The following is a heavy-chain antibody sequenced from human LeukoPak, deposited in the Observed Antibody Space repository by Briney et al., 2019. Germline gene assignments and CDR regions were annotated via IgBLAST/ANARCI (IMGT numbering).Heavy chain of an antibody. J-gene: IGHJ6*02. CDR3: GSGSYYTPSYYYYGMDV. V-gene: IGHV3-23*01. Sequence: GGSLRLSCAASGLTFSSYAMSWVRQAPGKGLEWVSAISGTGGVTYYADSVKGRFTISRDNSKSTLYLQMNSLRAEDTAVYYCGSGSYYTPSYYYYGMDVWGQGTTVTVSS. CDR1: GLTFSSYA. CDR2: ISGTGGVT. D-gene: IGHD3-10*01.